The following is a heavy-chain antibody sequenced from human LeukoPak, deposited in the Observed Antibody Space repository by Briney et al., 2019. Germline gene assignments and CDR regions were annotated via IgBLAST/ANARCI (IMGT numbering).Heavy chain of an antibody. CDR3: AKGSGSSCYSPCDY. D-gene: IGHD2-15*01. J-gene: IGHJ4*02. Sequence: GGSLRLSCVVSGFTFSTSAMSWVRQAPGKGLEWVSGISESGGSTYYADSVKGRFTSFRDNSKNTLYLQMNNLRAEDTAAYYCAKGSGSSCYSPCDYWGQGILVTVSS. V-gene: IGHV3-23*01. CDR2: ISESGGST. CDR1: GFTFSTSA.